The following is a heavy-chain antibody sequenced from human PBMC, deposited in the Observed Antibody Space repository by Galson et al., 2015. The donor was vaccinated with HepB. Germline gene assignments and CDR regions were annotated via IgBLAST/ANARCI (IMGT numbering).Heavy chain of an antibody. Sequence: SLRLSCAASGFTFSSYSMNWVRRAPGKGLEWVSSISSSSSYIYYADSVKGRFTISRDNAKNSLYLQMNSLRAEDTAVYYCARDEGSGWHYYYYGMDVWGQGTTVTVSS. D-gene: IGHD6-19*01. J-gene: IGHJ6*02. CDR1: GFTFSSYS. CDR3: ARDEGSGWHYYYYGMDV. CDR2: ISSSSSYI. V-gene: IGHV3-21*01.